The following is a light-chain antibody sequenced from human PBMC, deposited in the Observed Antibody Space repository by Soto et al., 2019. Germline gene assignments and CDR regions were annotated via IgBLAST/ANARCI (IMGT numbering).Light chain of an antibody. CDR1: QSLLYNSNNKNY. Sequence: DIVMTQSPDSLAVSLGERATINCKSSQSLLYNSNNKNYLAWYQQKPGQPPKLLIYWASTRESGVPDRFSGSGSGTDFTLTISSLQAEDVAVYYCQQYYSIPYTFGQGTKLEIK. CDR2: WAS. CDR3: QQYYSIPYT. V-gene: IGKV4-1*01. J-gene: IGKJ2*01.